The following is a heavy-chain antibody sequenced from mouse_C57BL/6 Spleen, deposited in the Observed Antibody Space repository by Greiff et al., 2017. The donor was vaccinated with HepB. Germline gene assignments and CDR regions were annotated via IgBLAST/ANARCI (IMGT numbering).Heavy chain of an antibody. V-gene: IGHV5-4*01. Sequence: EVQVVESGGGLVKPGGSLKLSCAASGFTFSSYAMSWVRQTPEKRLEWVATISDGGSYTYYPDNVKGRFTISRDNAKNNLYLQMSHLKSEDTAMYYCARGRNYDGSSYDYFDYWGQGTTLTVSS. CDR1: GFTFSSYA. CDR3: ARGRNYDGSSYDYFDY. D-gene: IGHD1-1*01. CDR2: ISDGGSYT. J-gene: IGHJ2*01.